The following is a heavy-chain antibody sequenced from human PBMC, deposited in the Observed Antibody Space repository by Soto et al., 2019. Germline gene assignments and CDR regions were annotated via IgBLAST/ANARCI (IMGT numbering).Heavy chain of an antibody. CDR3: AKVRIAGPNPYYFDY. Sequence: QVQLVESGGGVVQPGRSLRLSCAASGFTFSSYGIHWVRQAPGKGLEWVAVISYDGSNKYYADSVKGRFTISRDNSKNTLYLQINSLRAEDTAVYYCAKVRIAGPNPYYFDYWGQGTLVTVSS. D-gene: IGHD6-13*01. J-gene: IGHJ4*02. V-gene: IGHV3-30*18. CDR1: GFTFSSYG. CDR2: ISYDGSNK.